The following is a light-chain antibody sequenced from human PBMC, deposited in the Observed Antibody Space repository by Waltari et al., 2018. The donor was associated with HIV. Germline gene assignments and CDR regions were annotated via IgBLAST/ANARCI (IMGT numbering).Light chain of an antibody. CDR2: GAS. V-gene: IGKV4-1*01. CDR1: QSISSNNRNY. J-gene: IGKJ1*01. Sequence: DIVMTQSPDSLAVSLGDRATITCKSSQSISSNNRNYLAWFQQRPGQPPKLLIHGASARESGVPDRFSGSGSGTYLTLSISSLQAEDVAIYFCQQYYGTPRTFGQGTKVEIK. CDR3: QQYYGTPRT.